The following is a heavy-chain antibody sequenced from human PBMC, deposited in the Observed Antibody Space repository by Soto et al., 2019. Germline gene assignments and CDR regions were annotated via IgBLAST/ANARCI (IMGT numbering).Heavy chain of an antibody. J-gene: IGHJ4*02. CDR2: IWPDGNNR. CDR3: VRDGEFRKWNFDY. D-gene: IGHD2-21*01. Sequence: QVQLVESGGGVVQPGRSLRLSCAASGFTFTDYAMHWVRQSPGKGLEWLAIIWPDGNNRYNEDAVKGRFTISRDTSKTTMSLQMDNPRVEDSALYLWVRDGEFRKWNFDYWGRGAPVIVSS. CDR1: GFTFTDYA. V-gene: IGHV3-33*08.